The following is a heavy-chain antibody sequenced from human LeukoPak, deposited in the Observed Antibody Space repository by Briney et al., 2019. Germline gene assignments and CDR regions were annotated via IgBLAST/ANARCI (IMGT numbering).Heavy chain of an antibody. CDR1: SGSLSSGSYY. CDR3: ARGLWPLYYFDY. Sequence: SQTLSLTCTVSSGSLSSGSYYWSWIRQPAGKGLEWIGRIYTSGRTDYNPSLKSRVTISVDTSKNQSSLKLSSVTAADTAVYYCARGLWPLYYFDYWGQGTLVTVSS. J-gene: IGHJ4*02. V-gene: IGHV4-61*02. D-gene: IGHD5-18*01. CDR2: IYTSGRT.